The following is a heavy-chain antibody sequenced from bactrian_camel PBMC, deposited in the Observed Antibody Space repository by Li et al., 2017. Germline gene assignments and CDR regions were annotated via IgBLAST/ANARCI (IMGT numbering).Heavy chain of an antibody. CDR3: AADPASWQFGY. J-gene: IGHJ6*01. CDR2: IHTGTGNT. V-gene: IGHV3S40*01. D-gene: IGHD6*01. CDR1: GFTFSSYY. Sequence: VQLVESGGGLVQPGGSLRLSCAASGFTFSSYYMTWVRQAPGMVLEWISGIHTGTGNTYYADSVKGRFTISRDNAKNTVYLQMNSLKSEDTALYYCAADPASWQFGYWGQGTQVTVS.